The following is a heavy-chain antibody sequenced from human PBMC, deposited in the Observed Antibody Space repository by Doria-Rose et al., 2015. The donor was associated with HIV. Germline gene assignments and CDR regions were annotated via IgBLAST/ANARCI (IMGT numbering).Heavy chain of an antibody. CDR1: GVSLSSPGMG. V-gene: IGHV2-26*01. Sequence: QITLKESGPVLVKPTETLTLTCTVSGVSLSSPGMGVSWIRQPPGKALGWLANIFSDDGRSYKTSLKSRLTISRGTSKSQVALTMTDMDPVDTATYYCARIKSSRWYHKYYFDFWGQGTLVIVSA. D-gene: IGHD6-13*01. J-gene: IGHJ4*02. CDR2: IFSDDGR. CDR3: ARIKSSRWYHKYYFDF.